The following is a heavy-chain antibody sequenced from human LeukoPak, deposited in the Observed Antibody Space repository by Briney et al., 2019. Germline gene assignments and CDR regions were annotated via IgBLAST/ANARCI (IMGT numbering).Heavy chain of an antibody. D-gene: IGHD6-25*01. V-gene: IGHV3-20*04. CDR2: INWNGGST. CDR3: VRDPRFSENFDY. CDR1: GFTFYDYG. J-gene: IGHJ4*02. Sequence: PGGSLRLSCAASGFTFYDYGMSWVRQAPGKGLEWVSGINWNGGSTGYADSVKGRFTISRDNAKNSLYLQMNSLRAEDTAVYYCVRDPRFSENFDYWGQGALVTVSS.